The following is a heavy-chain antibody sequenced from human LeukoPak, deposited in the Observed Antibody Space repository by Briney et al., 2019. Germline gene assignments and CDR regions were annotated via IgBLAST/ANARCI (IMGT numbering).Heavy chain of an antibody. CDR1: GGSISSYY. D-gene: IGHD1-26*01. CDR3: ARALDVGATPDY. CDR2: IYYSGST. Sequence: SETLSLTCTVSGGSISSYYWSWIRQPPGKGLEWIGYIYYSGSTNYNPSLKSRVTISVDTSKNQFSLKLSSVTAADTAVYYCARALDVGATPDYWGQGTLVTVSS. J-gene: IGHJ4*02. V-gene: IGHV4-59*01.